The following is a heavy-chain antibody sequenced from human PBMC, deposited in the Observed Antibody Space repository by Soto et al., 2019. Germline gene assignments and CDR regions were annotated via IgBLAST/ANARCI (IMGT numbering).Heavy chain of an antibody. Sequence: PGGSLRLSCAASGLTFSSYSMNWVRQAPGKGLEWVSSISSSSSYIYYADSVKGRFTISRDNAKNSLYLQMNSLRAEDTAVYYCARAGYCSSTSCYTYYYYGMDVWGQGTTVTVSS. CDR3: ARAGYCSSTSCYTYYYYGMDV. V-gene: IGHV3-21*01. CDR2: ISSSSSYI. CDR1: GLTFSSYS. D-gene: IGHD2-2*02. J-gene: IGHJ6*02.